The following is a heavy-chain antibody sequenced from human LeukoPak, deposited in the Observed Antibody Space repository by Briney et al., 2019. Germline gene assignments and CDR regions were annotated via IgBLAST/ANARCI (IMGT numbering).Heavy chain of an antibody. CDR2: LHKKDKGYAT. Sequence: GGSLRLSCAASGFTFSGSAIHWVRQSSGTWLAWPGQLHKKDKGYATATASAASLTGRLTISADDSINTAYLQMKSLRTEDTALYYCTRDSGTYNWFDPWGQGTLVTVSS. V-gene: IGHV3-73*01. CDR1: GFTFSGSA. CDR3: TRDSGTYNWFDP. J-gene: IGHJ5*02. D-gene: IGHD1-26*01.